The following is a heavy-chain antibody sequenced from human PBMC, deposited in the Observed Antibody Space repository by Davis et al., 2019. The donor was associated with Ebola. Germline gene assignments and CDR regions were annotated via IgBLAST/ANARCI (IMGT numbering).Heavy chain of an antibody. Sequence: PSETLSLTCTVSGGSISSYYWSWIRQPAGKGLEWIGRIYTSGSTNYNPSLKSRVTMSVDTSKNQFSLKLSSVTSADTAVYYCARDTGALYCSSTSCYPYYYYMDVWGKGTTVTVSS. CDR3: ARDTGALYCSSTSCYPYYYYMDV. CDR2: IYTSGST. V-gene: IGHV4-4*07. D-gene: IGHD2-2*01. CDR1: GGSISSYY. J-gene: IGHJ6*03.